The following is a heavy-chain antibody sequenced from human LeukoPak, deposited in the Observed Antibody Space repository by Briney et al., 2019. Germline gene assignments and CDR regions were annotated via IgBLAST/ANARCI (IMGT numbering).Heavy chain of an antibody. D-gene: IGHD2-2*01. CDR1: GYTFTNYD. J-gene: IGHJ5*02. CDR2: MSPSSGDT. V-gene: IGHV1-8*01. CDR3: ARGRSPPAAAESLFDP. Sequence: ASVKVSCKASGYTFTNYDLNWVRQATGQGLEWVGWMSPSSGDTNYAQKFQGRVTMTRNTSITTAYMELSSLRSEDTAVYYCARGRSPPAAAESLFDPWGQGTLVTVSS.